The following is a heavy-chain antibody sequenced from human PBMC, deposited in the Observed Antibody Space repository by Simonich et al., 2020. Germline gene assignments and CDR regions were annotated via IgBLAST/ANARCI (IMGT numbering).Heavy chain of an antibody. J-gene: IGHJ3*02. CDR1: GGSISSSSYY. CDR2: IYYSGST. V-gene: IGHV4-39*01. Sequence: QLQLQESGPGLVKPSETLSLTCTVSGGSISSSSYYGGWIRQPPGKGLEWIGSIYYSGSTHYNPSLKSRVTISVDTSKNQFSLKLSSVTAADTAVYYCARHAGFAFDIWGQGTMVTVSS. CDR3: ARHAGFAFDI. D-gene: IGHD6-13*01.